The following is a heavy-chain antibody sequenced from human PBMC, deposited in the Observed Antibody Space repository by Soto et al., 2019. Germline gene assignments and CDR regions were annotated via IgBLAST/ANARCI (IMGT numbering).Heavy chain of an antibody. J-gene: IGHJ4*02. V-gene: IGHV4-59*01. Sequence: SETLSLTCTVSGDSLRGSYWSWIRQPPGKGLEWVGYVYYSGSTSYHPSLKSRVTISVDTSKNQFSLKLISVTAADTAVYFCARGSGPFDYWGQGTLVTVSS. CDR1: GDSLRGSY. CDR2: VYYSGST. CDR3: ARGSGPFDY.